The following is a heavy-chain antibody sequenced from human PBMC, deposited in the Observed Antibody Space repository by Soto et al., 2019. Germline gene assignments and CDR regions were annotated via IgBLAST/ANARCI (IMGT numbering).Heavy chain of an antibody. V-gene: IGHV2-5*01. Sequence: QITLKESGPTLVKPTQTLSLTCTFSAFSLSTNGVGVGWIRQPPGKALEWLALIYWNDDKRYSPSLKGRLTITKDTSNNQVVLTMTNMDPVDTATYYCVHTLSSHDYVSWYFDLWGRGTLVTVSS. CDR3: VHTLSSHDYVSWYFDL. CDR1: AFSLSTNGVG. J-gene: IGHJ2*01. D-gene: IGHD3-16*01. CDR2: IYWNDDK.